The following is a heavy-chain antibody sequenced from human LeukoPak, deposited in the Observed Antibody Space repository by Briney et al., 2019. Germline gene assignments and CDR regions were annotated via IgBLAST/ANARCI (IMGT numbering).Heavy chain of an antibody. V-gene: IGHV4-39*01. J-gene: IGHJ4*02. D-gene: IGHD3-3*01. CDR3: ARPTSSYYDFWSGSPGAFDY. CDR2: IYYSGIT. Sequence: SETLSLXCTVSGGSISSSRYYWGWIRQPPGKGLEGIGSIYYSGITYYNPSLKNRFTISVDTSKTQFSLKLSSVTAAATAVYYCARPTSSYYDFWSGSPGAFDYWGQGTLVTVSS. CDR1: GGSISSSRYY.